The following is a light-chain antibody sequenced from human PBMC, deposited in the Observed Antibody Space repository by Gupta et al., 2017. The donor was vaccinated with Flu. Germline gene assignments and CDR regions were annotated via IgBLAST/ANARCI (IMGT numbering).Light chain of an antibody. V-gene: IGKV3-20*01. CDR3: QQYDGAPRT. J-gene: IGKJ1*01. Sequence: GSLSLSPEERATLSCRASQTINSRYLAWYQQKPGQAPRLLIYGVSNRATDIPDRFSGSGSGTDFTLTISRVEPEDSAVYYCQQYDGAPRTFGQGTKVEIK. CDR1: QTINSRY. CDR2: GVS.